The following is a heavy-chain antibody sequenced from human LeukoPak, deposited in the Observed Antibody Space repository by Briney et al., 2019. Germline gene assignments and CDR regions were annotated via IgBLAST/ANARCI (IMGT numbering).Heavy chain of an antibody. V-gene: IGHV4-59*12. D-gene: IGHD3-22*01. Sequence: SETLSLTCTVSGGSISSYYWSWIRQPPGKGLEWIGYIYHSGSTYYNPSLKSRVTISVDRSKNQFSLKLSSVTAADTAVYYCARGVSGYSPLGYFDYWGQGTLVTVSS. CDR1: GGSISSYY. CDR2: IYHSGST. CDR3: ARGVSGYSPLGYFDY. J-gene: IGHJ4*02.